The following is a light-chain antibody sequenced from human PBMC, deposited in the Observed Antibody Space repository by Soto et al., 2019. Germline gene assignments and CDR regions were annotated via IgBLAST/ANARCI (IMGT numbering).Light chain of an antibody. CDR3: QQYVASPYT. V-gene: IGKV3-20*01. CDR1: QSINSRS. Sequence: VLTQSPGTLSLSSGERANLSCGASQSINSRSLAWYQQKPGQAPRLLIYDASSRATGIPDRFSASGSGTDFTLTISSLEPEDFAVYYCQQYVASPYTFGQGTKVDI. J-gene: IGKJ2*01. CDR2: DAS.